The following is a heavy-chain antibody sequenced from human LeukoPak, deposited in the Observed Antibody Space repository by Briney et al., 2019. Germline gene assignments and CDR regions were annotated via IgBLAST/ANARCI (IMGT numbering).Heavy chain of an antibody. J-gene: IGHJ4*02. V-gene: IGHV3-23*01. CDR1: GFTFSSYA. CDR3: AYAAPYHSSGWSSHGYYFDY. Sequence: PGGSLRLSCAASGFTFSSYAMSWVRQAPGKGLEWVSAISGSGGSTYYADSVKGRFTISRDNSKNTLYLQMNSLRAEDTAVYYCAYAAPYHSSGWSSHGYYFDYWGQGTLVTVSS. CDR2: ISGSGGST. D-gene: IGHD6-19*01.